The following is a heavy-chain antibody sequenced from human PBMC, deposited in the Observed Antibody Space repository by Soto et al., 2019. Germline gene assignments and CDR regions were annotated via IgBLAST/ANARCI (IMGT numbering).Heavy chain of an antibody. CDR3: AKLNDYGDYGEHSKKRYFDY. CDR1: GFTFSSYA. D-gene: IGHD4-17*01. J-gene: IGHJ4*02. V-gene: IGHV3-23*01. Sequence: PGGSLRLSCAASGFTFSSYAMSWVRQAPGKGLEWVSAISGSGGSTYYADSVKGRFTISRDNSKNTLYLQMNSLRAEDTAVYYCAKLNDYGDYGEHSKKRYFDYWGQGTLVTVSS. CDR2: ISGSGGST.